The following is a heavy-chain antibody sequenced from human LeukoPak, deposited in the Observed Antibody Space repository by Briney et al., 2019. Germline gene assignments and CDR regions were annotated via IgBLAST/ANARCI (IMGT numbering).Heavy chain of an antibody. CDR3: ARDGSGAYYYGMDV. D-gene: IGHD1-26*01. CDR1: GFTFSSYS. J-gene: IGHJ6*02. CDR2: ISSSSSYT. Sequence: GGSLRLSCAASGFTFSSYSMNWVRQAPGKGLEWVSSISSSSSYTYYADSVKGRFTISRDNAKNSLYLQMNSLRAEDMAVYYCARDGSGAYYYGMDVWGQGTTVTVSS. V-gene: IGHV3-21*01.